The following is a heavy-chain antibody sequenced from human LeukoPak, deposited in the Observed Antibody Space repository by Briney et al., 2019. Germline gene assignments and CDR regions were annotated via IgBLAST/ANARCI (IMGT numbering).Heavy chain of an antibody. V-gene: IGHV3-30*01. CDR2: ISYDGSNK. Sequence: GRSLRLSCAASGFTFSSYAMHWVRQAPGKGLEWVAVISYDGSNKYYADSVKGRFTISRDNSKNTLYLQMNSLRAEDTAVYYCARGKVVPAAIDFWGQGTLVTVSS. J-gene: IGHJ4*02. CDR3: ARGKVVPAAIDF. D-gene: IGHD2-2*01. CDR1: GFTFSSYA.